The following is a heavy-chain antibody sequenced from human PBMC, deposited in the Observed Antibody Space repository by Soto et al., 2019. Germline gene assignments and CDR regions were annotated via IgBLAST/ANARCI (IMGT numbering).Heavy chain of an antibody. J-gene: IGHJ4*02. CDR2: ISGSGGST. CDR3: AKDEAAYYDFWSGYRPDYYFDY. V-gene: IGHV3-23*01. Sequence: EVQLLESGGGLVQPGGSLRLSCAASGFTFSSYAMSWVRQAPGKGLEWVSAISGSGGSTYYADSVKGRFTISRDNSKNTLFVQMNSLRAEDTAVYYCAKDEAAYYDFWSGYRPDYYFDYWGQGTLVTVSS. D-gene: IGHD3-3*01. CDR1: GFTFSSYA.